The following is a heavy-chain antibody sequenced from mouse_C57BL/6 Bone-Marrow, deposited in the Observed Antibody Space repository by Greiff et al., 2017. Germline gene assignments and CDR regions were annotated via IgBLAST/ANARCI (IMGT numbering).Heavy chain of an antibody. CDR2: IDPENGDT. V-gene: IGHV14-4*01. D-gene: IGHD1-1*01. Sequence: VQLQQSGAELVRPGASVKLSCTASGFNIKDDYMHWVKPRPEQGLEWIGWIDPENGDTEYASKFQGKATITADTSSNTAYLQLSSLTSEDTAVYYCTTRGYYYGSSYAGFAYWGQGTLVTVSA. CDR1: GFNIKDDY. CDR3: TTRGYYYGSSYAGFAY. J-gene: IGHJ3*01.